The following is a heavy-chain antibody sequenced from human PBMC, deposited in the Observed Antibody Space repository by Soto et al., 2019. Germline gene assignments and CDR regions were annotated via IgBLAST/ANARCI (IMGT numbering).Heavy chain of an antibody. CDR2: IYYSGST. J-gene: IGHJ6*02. V-gene: IGHV4-59*01. CDR1: GGSISSYY. Sequence: ETLSLTCTVSGGSISSYYWSWIRQPPGKGLEWIGYIYYSGSTNYNPSLKSRVTISVDTSKNQFSLKLSSVTAADTAVYYCARGAPTTLYYYYGMDVWGQGTTVTVSS. CDR3: ARGAPTTLYYYYGMDV. D-gene: IGHD5-12*01.